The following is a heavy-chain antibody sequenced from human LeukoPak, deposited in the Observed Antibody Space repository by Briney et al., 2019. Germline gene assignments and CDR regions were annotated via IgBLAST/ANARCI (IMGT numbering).Heavy chain of an antibody. CDR2: IDWDDDK. CDR1: GFSLSTGGMC. Sequence: SGPTLVNPTQTLTLTCTFSGFSLSTGGMCVNWIRQVPGKALEWLARIDWDDDKYYSTSLKTRLTISKDASKNQVVLTMTNMDPVDTATYYCARRRSSSGYYNFDYWSQGILVTVSS. CDR3: ARRRSSSGYYNFDY. V-gene: IGHV2-70*11. J-gene: IGHJ4*02. D-gene: IGHD6-19*01.